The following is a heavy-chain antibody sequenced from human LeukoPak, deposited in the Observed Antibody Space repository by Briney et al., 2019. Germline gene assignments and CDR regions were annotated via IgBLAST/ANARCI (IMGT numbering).Heavy chain of an antibody. V-gene: IGHV4-38-2*02. J-gene: IGHJ4*02. D-gene: IGHD2-15*01. Sequence: SETLSLTRTVSGYSISSGYYWGWIRQPPGKGLEWIGSIYHSGSTYYNPSLKSRVTISVDTSKNQFSLKLSSVTAADTAVYYCARGSVELLVDYWGQGTLVTVSS. CDR2: IYHSGST. CDR3: ARGSVELLVDY. CDR1: GYSISSGYY.